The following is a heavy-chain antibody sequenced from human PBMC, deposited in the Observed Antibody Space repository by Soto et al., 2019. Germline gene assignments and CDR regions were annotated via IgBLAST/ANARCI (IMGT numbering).Heavy chain of an antibody. Sequence: QVQLQESGPGLVKPSQTLSLTCTVSGGSISSGDYYWSWFRQPPGKGLEWLGYIYYTGSTNYNPYLKSRVTMSLDTSKNQFSLKLSSVTAADAAVYYCARDRAGTTASYNGMDVWGRGSTVTVSS. CDR2: IYYTGST. CDR1: GGSISSGDYY. CDR3: ARDRAGTTASYNGMDV. D-gene: IGHD1-7*01. V-gene: IGHV4-61*08. J-gene: IGHJ6*02.